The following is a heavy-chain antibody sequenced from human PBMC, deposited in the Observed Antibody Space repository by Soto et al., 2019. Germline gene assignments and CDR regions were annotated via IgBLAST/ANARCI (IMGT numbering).Heavy chain of an antibody. CDR2: IYYSGST. Sequence: SETLSLTCTVSGGSISSSSYYWGWIRQPPGKGLEWIGSIYYSGSTYYNPSLKSRVTISVDTSKNQFSLKLSSVTAADTAVYYCARRRNYYGMDVWGQGPTVTVS. CDR1: GGSISSSSYY. J-gene: IGHJ6*02. CDR3: ARRRNYYGMDV. V-gene: IGHV4-39*01.